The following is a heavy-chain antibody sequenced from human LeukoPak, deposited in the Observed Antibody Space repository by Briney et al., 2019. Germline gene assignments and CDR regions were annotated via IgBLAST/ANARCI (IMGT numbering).Heavy chain of an antibody. D-gene: IGHD2/OR15-2a*01. V-gene: IGHV3-53*01. CDR3: ARTNTVYGDFDY. CDR2: VFPDGRT. J-gene: IGHJ4*02. CDR1: GLTVTDNY. Sequence: GGSLRLSCAASGLTVTDNYFSWVRQAPGKGLEWFSVVFPDGRTYHADSVKGRFTTSRDRPKNTLLLQMNSLRADDTALYHCARTNTVYGDFDYWGQGILVTVSS.